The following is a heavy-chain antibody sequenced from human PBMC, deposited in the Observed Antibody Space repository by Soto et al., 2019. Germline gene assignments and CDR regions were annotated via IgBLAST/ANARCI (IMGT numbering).Heavy chain of an antibody. CDR1: GFTFSNYA. D-gene: IGHD1-1*01. J-gene: IGHJ4*02. V-gene: IGHV3-30-3*01. CDR2: ISYHGTDT. Sequence: PGGSLRLSCAASGFTFSNYALNWVRQAPGKGLEWVTIISYHGTDTHYADSVKGRFTISRDNAKNSLYLQMTSLRAEDTAVYYCVRDQLALDSWGQGTLVTVSS. CDR3: VRDQLALDS.